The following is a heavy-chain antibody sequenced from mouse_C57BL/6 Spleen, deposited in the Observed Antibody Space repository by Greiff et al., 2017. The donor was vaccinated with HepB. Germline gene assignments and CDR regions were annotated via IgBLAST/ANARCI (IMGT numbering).Heavy chain of an antibody. CDR3: ASPHYGSSPYWYFDV. CDR2: ISSGSSTI. V-gene: IGHV5-17*01. J-gene: IGHJ1*03. CDR1: GFTFSDYG. D-gene: IGHD1-1*01. Sequence: EVQLVESGGGLVKPGGSLKLSCAASGFTFSDYGMHWVRQAPEKGLEWVAYISSGSSTIYYADTVKGRFTISRDNAKNTLFLQMTSLRSEDTAMYYWASPHYGSSPYWYFDVWGTGTTVTVSS.